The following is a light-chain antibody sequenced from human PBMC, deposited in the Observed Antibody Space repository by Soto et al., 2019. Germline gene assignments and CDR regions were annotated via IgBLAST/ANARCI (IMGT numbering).Light chain of an antibody. CDR1: QSVSSY. V-gene: IGKV3-11*01. Sequence: EIVLTESSATLSLSPGERATLSCRASQSVSSYLAWYQQKPGQAPRLLIYDASNRATGIPARFSGSGSGTDLTLTISSLEPEDFAVYYCQQRSNWSLFTFGPGTKVDIK. CDR2: DAS. J-gene: IGKJ3*01. CDR3: QQRSNWSLFT.